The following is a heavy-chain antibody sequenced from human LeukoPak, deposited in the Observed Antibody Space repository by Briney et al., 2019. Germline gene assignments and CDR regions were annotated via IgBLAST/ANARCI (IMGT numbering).Heavy chain of an antibody. V-gene: IGHV3-21*06. J-gene: IGHJ4*02. CDR2: ISSSSSYI. CDR1: GFTFTSYT. CDR3: VRERFHGSGAPKFDF. Sequence: GGSLRLSCAASGFTFTSYTMTWVRQAPGKGLEWVSSISSSSSYIYCADSMKGRFTISRDNAKNSLHLQVNSLRAEDTAVYYCVRERFHGSGAPKFDFWGQGTLVTVSS. D-gene: IGHD3-10*01.